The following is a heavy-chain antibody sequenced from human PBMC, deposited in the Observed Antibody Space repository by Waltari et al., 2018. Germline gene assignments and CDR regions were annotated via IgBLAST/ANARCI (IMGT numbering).Heavy chain of an antibody. J-gene: IGHJ2*01. Sequence: QVQLQESGPGLVKPSQTLSLTCTVSGGSISSGSYYWSWIRQPAGKGLEWIGRSSTSGVNDYSPSLTRRVTVTGDTYKNQISLKLSSVTAADTAVEYCARDPSPPARHNDYSNSLGWYFDLWGRGTLVTVSS. V-gene: IGHV4-61*02. CDR2: SSTSGVN. D-gene: IGHD4-4*01. CDR3: ARDPSPPARHNDYSNSLGWYFDL. CDR1: GGSISSGSYY.